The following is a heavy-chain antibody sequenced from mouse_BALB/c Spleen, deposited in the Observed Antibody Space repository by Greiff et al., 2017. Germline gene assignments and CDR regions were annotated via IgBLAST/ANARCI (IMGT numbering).Heavy chain of an antibody. CDR3: ARHVTTATFDY. CDR2: ISNGGGST. D-gene: IGHD1-2*01. J-gene: IGHJ2*01. V-gene: IGHV5-12-2*01. CDR1: GFTFSSYT. Sequence: VQLKESGGGLVQPGGSLKLSCAASGFTFSSYTMSWVRQTPEKRLEWVAYISNGGGSTYYPDTVKGRFTISRDNAKNTLYLQMSSLKSEDTAMYYCARHVTTATFDYWGQGTTLTVSS.